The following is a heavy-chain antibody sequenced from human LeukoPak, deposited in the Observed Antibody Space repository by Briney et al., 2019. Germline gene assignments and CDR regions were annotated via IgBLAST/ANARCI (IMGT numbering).Heavy chain of an antibody. CDR1: GYTLTELS. D-gene: IGHD3-16*01. V-gene: IGHV1-24*01. CDR3: ARDTKRSRARWENLGIDP. CDR2: FDPEDGET. J-gene: IGHJ5*02. Sequence: ASVKVSCKVSGYTLTELSMHWVRQAPGKGLEWMGGFDPEDGETIYAQKFQGRVTMTTDTSTSTAYMELRSLRSDDTAVYYCARDTKRSRARWENLGIDPWGQGTLVTVSS.